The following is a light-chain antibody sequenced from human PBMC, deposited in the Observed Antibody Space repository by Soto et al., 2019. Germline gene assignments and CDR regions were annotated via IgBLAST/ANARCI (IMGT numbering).Light chain of an antibody. V-gene: IGLV2-14*01. CDR2: EVT. CDR1: SSDVGGYNY. CDR3: SSYRGTSTLWV. Sequence: QSVLTQPASVSGSPGQSITISCTGTSSDVGGYNYVSWYQQHPGKAPKLMIYEVTNRPSGVSNRFSGSKSGNTASLTISGLQAEDEADYYCSSYRGTSTLWVFGTGTKVTVL. J-gene: IGLJ1*01.